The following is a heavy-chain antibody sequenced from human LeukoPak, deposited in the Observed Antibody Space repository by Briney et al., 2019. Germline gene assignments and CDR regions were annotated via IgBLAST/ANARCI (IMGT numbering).Heavy chain of an antibody. Sequence: GGSLRLSCAASGFTFSSYAMSWVRQAPGKGLKWVSAISGSGGSTYYADSVKGRFTISRDNSKNTLYLQMNSLRAEDTAVYYCAKAGGSSGYYSRSYYFDYWGQGTLVTVSS. J-gene: IGHJ4*02. CDR1: GFTFSSYA. CDR2: ISGSGGST. CDR3: AKAGGSSGYYSRSYYFDY. D-gene: IGHD3-22*01. V-gene: IGHV3-23*01.